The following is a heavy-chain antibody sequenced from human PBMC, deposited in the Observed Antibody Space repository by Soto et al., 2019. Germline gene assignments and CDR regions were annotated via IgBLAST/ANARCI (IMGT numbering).Heavy chain of an antibody. CDR1: GFSFFSYA. V-gene: IGHV3-23*01. CDR2: ISGSGGHT. D-gene: IGHD6-19*01. J-gene: IGHJ4*02. CDR3: AKIEMGWLAH. Sequence: EVQLLESGGHVVQPGESLRLSCTGSGFSFFSYAMSWVRQAPGKGLEWVSTISGSGGHTYYADSVKGRFVVSRDNDKNTVYLHMSSLTGEDTAVYFCAKIEMGWLAHWGQGTQVTVSS.